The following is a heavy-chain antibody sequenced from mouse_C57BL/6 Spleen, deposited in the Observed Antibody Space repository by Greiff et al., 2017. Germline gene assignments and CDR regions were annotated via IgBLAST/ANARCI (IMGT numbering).Heavy chain of an antibody. Sequence: EVQVVESGGGLVKPGGSLKLSCAASGFTFSSYAMSWVRQTPEKRLEWVATISDGGSYTYYPDNVKGRFTISRDNAKNNLYLQMSHLKSEDTAMYYCAREGNSTLHAMDYWGQGTSVTVSS. J-gene: IGHJ4*01. D-gene: IGHD2-5*01. V-gene: IGHV5-4*01. CDR2: ISDGGSYT. CDR1: GFTFSSYA. CDR3: AREGNSTLHAMDY.